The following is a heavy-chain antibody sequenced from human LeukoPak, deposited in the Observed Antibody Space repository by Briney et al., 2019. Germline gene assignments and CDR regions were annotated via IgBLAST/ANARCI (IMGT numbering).Heavy chain of an antibody. CDR2: IIPIFGTA. Sequence: SVKVSCKASGGTFSSYAISWVRQAPGQGLEWMGGIIPIFGTANYAQKFQGRVMITTDESTSTAYMELSSLRSEDTAVYYCARDKLGSIAAAGPLNWFDPWGQGTLVTVSS. CDR1: GGTFSSYA. V-gene: IGHV1-69*05. D-gene: IGHD6-13*01. J-gene: IGHJ5*02. CDR3: ARDKLGSIAAAGPLNWFDP.